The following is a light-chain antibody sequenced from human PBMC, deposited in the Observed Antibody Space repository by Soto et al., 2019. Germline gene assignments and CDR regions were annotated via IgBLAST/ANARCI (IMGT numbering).Light chain of an antibody. J-gene: IGLJ1*01. CDR3: SSYTSSSTPYV. V-gene: IGLV2-14*01. Sequence: QSALTQPASVSGSPGQSITISCTGSSSDIGAYDYVSWYQQRPVKAPKLMIFDVTNRPSGVSDRFFGSKSGNTASLTISGLQTEDEADYYCSSYTSSSTPYVFGTGTKVTVL. CDR2: DVT. CDR1: SSDIGAYDY.